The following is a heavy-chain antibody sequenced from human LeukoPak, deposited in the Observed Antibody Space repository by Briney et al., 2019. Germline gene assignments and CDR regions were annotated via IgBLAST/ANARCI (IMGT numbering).Heavy chain of an antibody. J-gene: IGHJ4*02. Sequence: PGGSLRLSCAASGFTFSDYYMSWIRQAPGKGLEWVSYISSGGTTIYYADSVKGRFTIFRDNAKNSLYLQMNSLRAEDTAVYYCASIPEYYYDSSGYYSPNYWGQGTLVTVSS. CDR3: ASIPEYYYDSSGYYSPNY. CDR2: ISSGGTTI. D-gene: IGHD3-22*01. CDR1: GFTFSDYY. V-gene: IGHV3-11*04.